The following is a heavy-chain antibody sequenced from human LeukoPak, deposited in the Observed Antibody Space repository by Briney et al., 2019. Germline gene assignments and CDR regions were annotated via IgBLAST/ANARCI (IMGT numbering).Heavy chain of an antibody. CDR3: ARERSGSGSYHLDY. D-gene: IGHD1-26*01. CDR2: INWNGGST. V-gene: IGHV3-20*04. Sequence: RPGGSLRLSCAASGFTFDDYGMSWVRQVPGKGLEWVSGINWNGGSTGYADSVKGRFTISRDNAKNSLYLQMNSLRAEDTALYYCARERSGSGSYHLDYWGQGTLVTVSS. CDR1: GFTFDDYG. J-gene: IGHJ4*02.